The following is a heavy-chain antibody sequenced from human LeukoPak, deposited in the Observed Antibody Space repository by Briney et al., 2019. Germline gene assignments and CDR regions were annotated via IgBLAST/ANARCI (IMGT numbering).Heavy chain of an antibody. V-gene: IGHV3-15*01. CDR2: IKSKTDGGTS. J-gene: IGHJ3*02. Sequence: GGSLRLSCATSGLTFTNAWMSWFRQAPGKGLEWVGRIKSKTDGGTSDYAAPVQGRFTISRDDSKNTLYLQMNSLKVEDTAVYYCATDPGEWEPIWGQGTMVTVSS. CDR1: GLTFTNAW. CDR3: ATDPGEWEPI. D-gene: IGHD1-26*01.